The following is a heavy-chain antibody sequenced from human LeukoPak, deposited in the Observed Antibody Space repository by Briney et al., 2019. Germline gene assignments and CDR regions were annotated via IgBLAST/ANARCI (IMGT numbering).Heavy chain of an antibody. CDR3: ARDLGHYYGSGSYYC. V-gene: IGHV3-30*03. D-gene: IGHD3-10*01. CDR1: GFTFSSYG. CDR2: ISYDGSNK. J-gene: IGHJ3*01. Sequence: GGSLRLSCAASGFTFSSYGMHWVRQAPGKGLEWVAVISYDGSNKYYADSVKGRFTISRDNAKNSLNLQMNSLRAEDTAVYYCARDLGHYYGSGSYYCWGQGTMVTVSS.